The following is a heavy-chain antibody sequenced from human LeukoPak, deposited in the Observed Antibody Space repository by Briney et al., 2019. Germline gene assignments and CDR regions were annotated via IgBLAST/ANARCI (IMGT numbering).Heavy chain of an antibody. J-gene: IGHJ6*02. Sequence: GGSLRLSCAASGFTFSSYAMSWVRQAPGKGLEWVSAISGSGGSTHYADSVKGRFTISRDNSKNTLYLQMNSLRAEDTAVYYCAKAARDYDYYYYYGMDVWGQGTTVTVSS. CDR2: ISGSGGST. CDR1: GFTFSSYA. V-gene: IGHV3-23*01. CDR3: AKAARDYDYYYYYGMDV. D-gene: IGHD3-16*01.